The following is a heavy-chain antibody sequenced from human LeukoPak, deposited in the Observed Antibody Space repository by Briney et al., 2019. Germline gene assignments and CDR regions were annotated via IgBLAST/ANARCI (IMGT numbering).Heavy chain of an antibody. CDR1: GYTFTSYG. CDR3: ARGGIPSPYCSSTSCYPPGTHYYYGMDV. CDR2: ISAYNGNT. J-gene: IGHJ6*02. V-gene: IGHV1-18*01. Sequence: GASVKVSCKASGYTFTSYGISWVRQAPGQGLEWMGWISAYNGNTNYAQKLQGRVTMTTDTSTSTAYMELRSLRSDDTAVYYCARGGIPSPYCSSTSCYPPGTHYYYGMDVWGQGTTVTVSS. D-gene: IGHD2-2*01.